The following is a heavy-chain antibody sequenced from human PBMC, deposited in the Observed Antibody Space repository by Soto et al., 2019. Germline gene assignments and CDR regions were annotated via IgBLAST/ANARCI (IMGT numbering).Heavy chain of an antibody. D-gene: IGHD3-10*01. J-gene: IGHJ4*02. CDR3: ATQSYSSGYFDY. V-gene: IGHV3-33*01. CDR1: GFTFSSYG. CDR2: IWYDGSNK. Sequence: GGSLRLSCAASGFTFSSYGMHWVRQAPGKGLEWVAVIWYDGSNKYYADSVKGRFTISRDNSKNTLYLQMNSLRAEDTAVYYCATQSYSSGYFDYWGQGTLVTVSS.